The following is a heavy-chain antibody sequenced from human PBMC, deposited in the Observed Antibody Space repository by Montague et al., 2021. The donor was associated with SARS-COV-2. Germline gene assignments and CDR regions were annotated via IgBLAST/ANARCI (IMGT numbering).Heavy chain of an antibody. CDR3: RVVPAGIPKGPNFYYMDV. CDR2: IYHSGST. D-gene: IGHD2-2*02. Sequence: SETLSLTCAVYGGSFSGYSWSWIRQPPGKGLEWIGQIYHSGSTNYNPSLKSRATISVDTSKNQFSLKLSSVTAADTALYYCRVVPAGIPKGPNFYYMDVWGKGTTVTVSS. CDR1: GGSFSGYS. V-gene: IGHV4-34*01. J-gene: IGHJ6*03.